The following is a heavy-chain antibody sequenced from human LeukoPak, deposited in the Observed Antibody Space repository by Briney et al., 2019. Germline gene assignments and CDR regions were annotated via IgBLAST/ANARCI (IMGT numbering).Heavy chain of an antibody. CDR2: IYPGDSDT. D-gene: IGHD2-15*01. CDR1: GYSFTSYW. V-gene: IGHV5-51*01. CDR3: ARTLGYCSGGSCHNAFDI. J-gene: IGHJ3*02. Sequence: GESLQISCKGSGYSFTSYWIGWVRQMPGKGLEWMGIIYPGDSDTRYSPSLQGQVTISADKSISTAYLQWSSLKASDTAMYYCARTLGYCSGGSCHNAFDIWGQGTMVTVSS.